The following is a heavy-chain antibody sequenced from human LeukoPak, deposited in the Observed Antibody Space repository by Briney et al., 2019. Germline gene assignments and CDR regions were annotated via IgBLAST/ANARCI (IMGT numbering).Heavy chain of an antibody. D-gene: IGHD3-22*01. CDR2: ISAYNGNT. CDR1: GYTFTSYG. Sequence: ASVKVSFKASGYTFTSYGISWVRQAPGQGLEWMGWISAYNGNTNYAQKFQGRVTITADESTSTAYMELSSLRSEDTAVYYCARGYDSSGYYYDGYFDYWGQGTLVTVSS. V-gene: IGHV1-18*01. J-gene: IGHJ4*02. CDR3: ARGYDSSGYYYDGYFDY.